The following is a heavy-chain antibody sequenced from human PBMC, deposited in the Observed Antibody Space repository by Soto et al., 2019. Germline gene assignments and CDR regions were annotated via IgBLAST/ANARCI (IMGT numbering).Heavy chain of an antibody. Sequence: QVTLKESGPVLVNPTETLTLTCTVSGFSLSNARMGVSWIRQPPGKALEWLAHIFSNDEKSYSTSLKSRLTISKDTSKSQVVLTMTNMDPVDTATYYCARTIWDFWSGPNLDYWGQGTLVTVSS. V-gene: IGHV2-26*01. CDR3: ARTIWDFWSGPNLDY. D-gene: IGHD3-3*01. CDR1: GFSLSNARMG. J-gene: IGHJ4*02. CDR2: IFSNDEK.